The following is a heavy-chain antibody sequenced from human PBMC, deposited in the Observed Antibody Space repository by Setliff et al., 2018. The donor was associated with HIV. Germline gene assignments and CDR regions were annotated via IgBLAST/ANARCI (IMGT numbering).Heavy chain of an antibody. D-gene: IGHD3-22*01. CDR3: ARGDTYYHDSSGYVKSALDCFDV. Sequence: SETLSLTCTVSGGSISSYYWSWIRQLPGKGLEWIAYMSYSGGANYNPSLKSRVTISVDMSKNQFSLKLNSVTAADTAVYHCARGDTYYHDSSGYVKSALDCFDVWGQGTMVTVSS. V-gene: IGHV4-59*08. CDR2: MSYSGGA. J-gene: IGHJ3*01. CDR1: GGSISSYY.